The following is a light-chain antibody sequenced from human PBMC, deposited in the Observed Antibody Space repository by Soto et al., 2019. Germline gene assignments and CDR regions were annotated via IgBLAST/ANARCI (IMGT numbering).Light chain of an antibody. CDR2: RNN. Sequence: QSALTQPPSASGTPGQRVTISCSGGSSNIGTNYVYWYQQLPGTAPKLLIYRNNLRPSGVPDRFSASKSGTSASLAISGLRSEDEGDYFCAGWDDSLHGLLFGAGTKLTVL. V-gene: IGLV1-47*01. CDR3: AGWDDSLHGLL. CDR1: SSNIGTNY. J-gene: IGLJ1*01.